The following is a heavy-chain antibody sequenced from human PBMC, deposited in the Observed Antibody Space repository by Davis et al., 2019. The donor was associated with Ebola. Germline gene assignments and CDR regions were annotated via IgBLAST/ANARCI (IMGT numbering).Heavy chain of an antibody. CDR3: ARRVGDFWSGESRYYFDY. J-gene: IGHJ4*02. D-gene: IGHD3-3*01. Sequence: MPSETLSLTCTVSGGSVSSGSYYWSWIRQPPEKGLEWVGYIYYSGSTNYNPSLKSRVTISVDTSKNQFSLKLSSVTAADTAVYYCARRVGDFWSGESRYYFDYWGQGTLVTVSS. CDR1: GGSVSSGSYY. V-gene: IGHV4-61*01. CDR2: IYYSGST.